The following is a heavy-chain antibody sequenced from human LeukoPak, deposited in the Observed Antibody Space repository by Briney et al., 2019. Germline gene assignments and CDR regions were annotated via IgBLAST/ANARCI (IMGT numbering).Heavy chain of an antibody. D-gene: IGHD2-2*01. Sequence: ASVKVSCKASRYTFTGYYLHWVRQAPGHELEGMGWIKPNSDGTNYAQKFQGRATMTRDTSISTAYMELSRLRSDDTAVYYCAREWRYQMLLNNWFDPWGQGTLVTVSS. CDR3: AREWRYQMLLNNWFDP. J-gene: IGHJ5*02. V-gene: IGHV1-2*02. CDR1: RYTFTGYY. CDR2: IKPNSDGT.